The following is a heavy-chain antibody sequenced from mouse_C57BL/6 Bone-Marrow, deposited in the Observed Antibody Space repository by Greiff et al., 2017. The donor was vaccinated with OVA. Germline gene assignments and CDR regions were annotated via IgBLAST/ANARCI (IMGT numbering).Heavy chain of an antibody. J-gene: IGHJ3*01. V-gene: IGHV5-6*01. CDR1: GFTFSSYG. CDR3: ARHRYGSSSSFAY. CDR2: ISSGGSYT. Sequence: EVQRVESGGDLVKPGGSLKLSCAASGFTFSSYGMSWVRQTPDKRLEWVATISSGGSYTYYPDSVKGRFTISRDNAKNTLYLQMSSLKSEDTAMYYCARHRYGSSSSFAYWGQGTLVTVSA. D-gene: IGHD1-1*01.